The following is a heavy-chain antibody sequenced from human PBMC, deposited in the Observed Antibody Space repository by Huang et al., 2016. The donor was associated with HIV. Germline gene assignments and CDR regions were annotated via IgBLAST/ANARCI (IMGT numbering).Heavy chain of an antibody. Sequence: QVQLQESGPGLVKPSETLSLTCTVSGGSISTYYWSWIRHSAGKGLEGIGRFYTSGNTNDNPALRRRVTMSVDTAKNQFSLRLTSVTAADTAVYYCARENEFCGSTNCHHYYYGLDVWGQGTTVTVSS. CDR3: ARENEFCGSTNCHHYYYGLDV. V-gene: IGHV4-4*07. CDR2: FYTSGNT. CDR1: GGSISTYY. D-gene: IGHD2-2*01. J-gene: IGHJ6*02.